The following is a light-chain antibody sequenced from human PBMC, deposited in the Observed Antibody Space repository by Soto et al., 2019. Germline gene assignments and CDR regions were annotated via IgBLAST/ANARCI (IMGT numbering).Light chain of an antibody. Sequence: IVLTQSPATLSLSPGERATLSCRASQSLSGNSFAWYQQKPGQAPRLLIYHTSSRPTGIPNRFSGSGSGTDFPLTISRLEPEDVAEYYCQQYDTSRTFGQGTKVEVK. J-gene: IGKJ1*01. V-gene: IGKV3-20*01. CDR3: QQYDTSRT. CDR1: QSLSGNS. CDR2: HTS.